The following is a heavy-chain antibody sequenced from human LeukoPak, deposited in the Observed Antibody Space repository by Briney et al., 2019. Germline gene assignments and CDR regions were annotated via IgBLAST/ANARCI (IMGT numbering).Heavy chain of an antibody. CDR2: IRWNSGSI. CDR1: GFTFDDYA. V-gene: IGHV3-9*01. J-gene: IGHJ4*02. Sequence: AGGSLRLSCAASGFTFDDYAMHWVRQAPGKGLEWVSGIRWNSGSIGYADSVKGRFTISRDNAKNSLYLQMNSLRAEDTALYYCAKDHYYGSGSYYNGDYFDYWGQGTLVTVSS. CDR3: AKDHYYGSGSYYNGDYFDY. D-gene: IGHD3-10*01.